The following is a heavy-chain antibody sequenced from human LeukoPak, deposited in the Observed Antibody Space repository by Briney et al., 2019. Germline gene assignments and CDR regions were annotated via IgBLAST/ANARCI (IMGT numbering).Heavy chain of an antibody. Sequence: SETLSLTCTVSGGSISSYYWSWIRQPPGKGLEWIGYIYYSGSTNYNPSLKSRVTISVDTSKNQFSLKLSSVTAADTAVYYCARGQVPGIAVAGRAGIAFDTWGQGTMVTVSS. V-gene: IGHV4-59*12. J-gene: IGHJ3*02. CDR2: IYYSGST. D-gene: IGHD6-19*01. CDR3: ARGQVPGIAVAGRAGIAFDT. CDR1: GGSISSYY.